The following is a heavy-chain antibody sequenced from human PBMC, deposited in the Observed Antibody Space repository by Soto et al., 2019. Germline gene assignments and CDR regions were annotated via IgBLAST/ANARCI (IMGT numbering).Heavy chain of an antibody. CDR2: ISAYNGKT. CDR3: ARDRGYNYGSRFDY. J-gene: IGHJ4*02. CDR1: GYTFTSYG. Sequence: QVQLVQSGAEVKKPGASVKVSCKASGYTFTSYGINWVRQAPGQGLEWMGWISAYNGKTKYAQKVQGRVTMTTDTSTSTDDMELRSLRSDDTAVYYCARDRGYNYGSRFDYWGQGTLVTVSS. D-gene: IGHD5-18*01. V-gene: IGHV1-18*01.